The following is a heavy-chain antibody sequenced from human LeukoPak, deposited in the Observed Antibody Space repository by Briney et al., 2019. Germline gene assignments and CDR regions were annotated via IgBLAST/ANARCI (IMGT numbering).Heavy chain of an antibody. J-gene: IGHJ4*02. CDR3: ARVYGDYAPFYYFDY. CDR1: GFTFSGYG. D-gene: IGHD4-17*01. Sequence: GGSLRLSCAASGFTFSGYGMHWVRQAPGKGLEWVAFIRYDGSNKYYADSVKGRFTIARDNAKDSLDLQMNSLRAEDTAVYYCARVYGDYAPFYYFDYWGQGTLLTVSS. V-gene: IGHV3-30*02. CDR2: IRYDGSNK.